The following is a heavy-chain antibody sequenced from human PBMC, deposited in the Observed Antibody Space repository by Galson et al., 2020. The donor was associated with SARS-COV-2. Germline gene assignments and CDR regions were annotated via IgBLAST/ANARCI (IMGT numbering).Heavy chain of an antibody. D-gene: IGHD4-4*01. Sequence: GGSLRLSCAASGFTFDDYSMHWVRQAPGKGLEWVFLISWDGGSTYYADSVKGRFTISRDNSKNSLYLQMNSLRTEDTALYYCAKDYIQYTYYYGMDVWGQGTTVTVSS. CDR1: GFTFDDYS. CDR2: ISWDGGST. J-gene: IGHJ6*02. V-gene: IGHV3-43*01. CDR3: AKDYIQYTYYYGMDV.